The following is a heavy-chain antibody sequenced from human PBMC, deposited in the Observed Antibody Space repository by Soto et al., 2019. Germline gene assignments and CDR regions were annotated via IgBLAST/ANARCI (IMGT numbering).Heavy chain of an antibody. CDR3: AREGYCTNGVCYYFDY. D-gene: IGHD2-8*01. CDR1: GFTFSSYA. CDR2: ISYDGSNK. Sequence: HPGVSLRLSCAASGFTFSSYAMHWVRQAPGKGLEWVAVISYDGSNKYYADSVKGRFTISRDNSKNTLYLQMNSLRAEDTAVYYCAREGYCTNGVCYYFDYWGQGTLVTVSS. J-gene: IGHJ4*02. V-gene: IGHV3-30-3*01.